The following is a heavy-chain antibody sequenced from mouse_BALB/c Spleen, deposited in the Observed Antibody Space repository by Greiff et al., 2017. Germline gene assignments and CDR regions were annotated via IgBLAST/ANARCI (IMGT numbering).Heavy chain of an antibody. V-gene: IGHV1-69*01. CDR1: GYTFTDYW. CDR3: ARSRGYGNYYAMDY. Sequence: QVQLQQPGAELVMPGASVKMSCKASGYTFTDYWMHWVKQRPGQGLEWIGAIDTSDSYTSYNQKFKGKATLTVDESSSTAYMQLSSLTSEDSAVYYCARSRGYGNYYAMDYWGQGTSVTVSS. D-gene: IGHD2-10*02. J-gene: IGHJ4*01. CDR2: IDTSDSYT.